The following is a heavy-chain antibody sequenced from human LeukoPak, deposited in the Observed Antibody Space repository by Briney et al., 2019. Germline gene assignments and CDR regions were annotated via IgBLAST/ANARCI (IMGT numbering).Heavy chain of an antibody. CDR1: GGSISSGDYY. V-gene: IGHV4-30-4*08. CDR3: ARARARYCSSTSCYIAPDYYYYMDV. J-gene: IGHJ6*03. D-gene: IGHD2-2*02. Sequence: PSETLSLTCTVSGGSISSGDYYWSWIRQPPGKGLEWIGYIYYSGSTYYNPSLKSRVTISVDTSKNQFSLKLSSVTAADTAVYYCARARARYCSSTSCYIAPDYYYYMDVWGKGTTVTVSS. CDR2: IYYSGST.